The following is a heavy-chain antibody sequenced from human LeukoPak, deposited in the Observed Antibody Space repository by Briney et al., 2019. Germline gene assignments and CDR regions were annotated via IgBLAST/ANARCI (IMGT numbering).Heavy chain of an antibody. CDR2: FDPEDDET. CDR1: GYTPTELS. J-gene: IGHJ6*02. V-gene: IGHV1-24*01. D-gene: IGHD3-10*01. CDR3: ATSSKLPLWFGESPTLDYYYGMDV. Sequence: ASVKVSCKVSGYTPTELSMHWVRQAPGKGLEWMGGFDPEDDETIYAQKFQGRVTMTEDTSTDTAYMELGSLRSEDTAVYYCATSSKLPLWFGESPTLDYYYGMDVWGQGTTVTVSS.